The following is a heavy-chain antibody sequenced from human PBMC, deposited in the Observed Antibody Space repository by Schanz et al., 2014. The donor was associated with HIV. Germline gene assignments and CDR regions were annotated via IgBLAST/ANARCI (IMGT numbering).Heavy chain of an antibody. Sequence: EVQLLESGGGLVQPGGSLRLSCAASGFTFGSSAMSWVRQAPGKGLEWVSDIVPSGGSTYYADSVKGRFTISRDNSKNTLYLQMNSLRAEDTAVYYCALSRPSGYGGSWYFDLWGRGTLVAVSS. V-gene: IGHV3-23*01. J-gene: IGHJ2*01. CDR1: GFTFGSSA. CDR2: IVPSGGST. CDR3: ALSRPSGYGGSWYFDL. D-gene: IGHD2-15*01.